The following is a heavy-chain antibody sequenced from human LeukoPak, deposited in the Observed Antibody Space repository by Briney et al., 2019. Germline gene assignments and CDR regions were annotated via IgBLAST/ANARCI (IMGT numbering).Heavy chain of an antibody. V-gene: IGHV3-30*18. CDR3: AKWGVNYYNSSGYETSVDY. CDR1: GFTFSSYG. D-gene: IGHD3-22*01. Sequence: PGRSLRLSCAASGFTFSSYGMHWVRQAPGKGLEWVAVISYDGSNKYYADSVKGRFTISRDNSKNTLYLQMNSLRAKDTAVYYCAKWGVNYYNSSGYETSVDYWGQGTLVTVSS. CDR2: ISYDGSNK. J-gene: IGHJ4*02.